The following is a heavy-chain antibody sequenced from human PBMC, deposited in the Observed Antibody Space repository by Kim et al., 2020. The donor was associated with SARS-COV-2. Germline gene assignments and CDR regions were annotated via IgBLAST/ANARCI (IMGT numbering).Heavy chain of an antibody. Sequence: ASVKVSCKASGYDFSKYAVQWVRQAPGQRLEWIGWISIGTGSTRYSQSLQGRVTITRDKFASTAFMELYSLTSEDTAVYYCTTAERTDAEIEFWGQGIL. CDR3: TTAERTDAEIEF. J-gene: IGHJ4*02. D-gene: IGHD1-1*01. CDR2: ISIGTGST. CDR1: GYDFSKYA. V-gene: IGHV1-3*04.